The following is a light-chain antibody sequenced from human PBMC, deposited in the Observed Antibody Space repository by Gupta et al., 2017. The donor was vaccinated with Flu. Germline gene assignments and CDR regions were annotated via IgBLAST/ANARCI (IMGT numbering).Light chain of an antibody. J-gene: IGKJ1*01. CDR2: LGS. V-gene: IGKV2-28*01. Sequence: DIVMTQSRLSLLVTPGEPASISCRSSQSLLHINGYNYLDWYLQKPGQSPQLLIYLGSNRASGVPDRFSGSGSGTDFTLKISRVEAEDVGVYYCMQALQTPPTFGQGTKVEIK. CDR3: MQALQTPPT. CDR1: QSLLHINGYNY.